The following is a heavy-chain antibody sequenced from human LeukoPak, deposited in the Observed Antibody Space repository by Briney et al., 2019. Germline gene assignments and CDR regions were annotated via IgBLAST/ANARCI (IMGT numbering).Heavy chain of an antibody. J-gene: IGHJ6*03. CDR1: GFTFSSYA. Sequence: GGSLRLSCAASGFTFSSYAMSWVRRAPGKGLEWVSAISGSGGSTYYADSVKGRFTISRDNSKNTLYLQMNSLRAEDTAVYYCAKWDGDLYYYYYMDVWGKGTTVTVSS. CDR3: AKWDGDLYYYYYMDV. V-gene: IGHV3-23*01. CDR2: ISGSGGST. D-gene: IGHD4-17*01.